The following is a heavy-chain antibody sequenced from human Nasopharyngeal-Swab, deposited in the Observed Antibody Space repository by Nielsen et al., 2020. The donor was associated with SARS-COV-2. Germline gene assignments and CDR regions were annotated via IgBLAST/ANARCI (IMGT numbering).Heavy chain of an antibody. CDR3: ASGNIAARPFDY. D-gene: IGHD6-6*01. CDR1: GFTFSSYW. CDR2: INGAGSST. J-gene: IGHJ4*02. V-gene: IGHV3-74*01. Sequence: GGSLRLSCAASGFTFSSYWMHWVRQAPGKGLVWVSRINGAGSSTSYADSVKGRFTISRDNAKNTLYVQMISLRAEDTAVYYCASGNIAARPFDYWGQGTLVTVSS.